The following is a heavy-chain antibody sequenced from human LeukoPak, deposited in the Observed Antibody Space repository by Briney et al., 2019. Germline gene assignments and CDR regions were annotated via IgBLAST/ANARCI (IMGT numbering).Heavy chain of an antibody. CDR2: ISDTGATT. CDR1: GFTFSSYA. D-gene: IGHD2-8*01. CDR3: AKDTSIGRYCTNGVCSPFDY. Sequence: SGGSLRLSCAGSGFTFSSYAMSWVRQAPGKGLEWASAISDTGATTYDADSVKGRLTISRDNSRSTLYLQMNSLRAEDTALYYCAKDTSIGRYCTNGVCSPFDYWGQGTLVTVSS. J-gene: IGHJ4*02. V-gene: IGHV3-23*01.